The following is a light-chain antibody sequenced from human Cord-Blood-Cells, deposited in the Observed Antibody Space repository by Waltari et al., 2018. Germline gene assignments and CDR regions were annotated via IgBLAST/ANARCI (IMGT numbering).Light chain of an antibody. V-gene: IGLV2-23*01. CDR2: ECS. CDR1: SSDVGSYNL. CDR3: CSYAGSSTYV. Sequence: QSALTQPASVSGSPGHSITISCTGTSSDVGSYNLVSWYQQHPDKAPKLMIYECSKRPSGVSNHFSGSKSGNTASLTISGLQAEDEADYYCCSYAGSSTYVFGTGTKVTVL. J-gene: IGLJ1*01.